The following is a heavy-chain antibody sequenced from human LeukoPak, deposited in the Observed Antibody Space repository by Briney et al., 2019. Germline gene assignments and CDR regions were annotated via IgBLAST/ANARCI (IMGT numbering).Heavy chain of an antibody. CDR1: GFSFNKYC. CDR2: IRYDGSDK. Sequence: GGSLRLSCATSGFSFNKYCMRWVRQAPGKGLEWVAYIRYDGSDKHYGDSVKGRFTISRDDSKNTLYLQMSSLRAEDTAVYYCMKDWDYNFWSNYDHWGQGILVTVSS. J-gene: IGHJ4*02. CDR3: MKDWDYNFWSNYDH. V-gene: IGHV3-30*02. D-gene: IGHD3-3*01.